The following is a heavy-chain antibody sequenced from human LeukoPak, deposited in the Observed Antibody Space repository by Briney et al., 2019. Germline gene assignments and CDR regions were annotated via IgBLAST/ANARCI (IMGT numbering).Heavy chain of an antibody. J-gene: IGHJ4*02. CDR1: GACVSSNSAA. Sequence: PSQTLSLTCAISGACVSSNSAAWNWIRQSPSRGLEWLGMTYYRSKRYNGYAVSVKSRLTINPDTPKKQFSLQLNSVTPEDAAVYYCVRFGELLGGFDYWGQGTLVTVSS. CDR2: TYYRSKRYN. CDR3: VRFGELLGGFDY. D-gene: IGHD3-10*01. V-gene: IGHV6-1*01.